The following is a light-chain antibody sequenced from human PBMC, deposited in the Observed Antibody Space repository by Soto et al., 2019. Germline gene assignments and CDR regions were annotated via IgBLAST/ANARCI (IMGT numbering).Light chain of an antibody. Sequence: EIVLKQSPGTLSLSPGERAALSGRASQSVSSGYLAWYQQKPGQAPRLLIYAASSRATGIPDRFSGSGSGTDFTLTINRLEPEDFTVYYCQDYGTSWTFGQGTKVDNK. CDR1: QSVSSGY. CDR3: QDYGTSWT. CDR2: AAS. J-gene: IGKJ1*01. V-gene: IGKV3-20*01.